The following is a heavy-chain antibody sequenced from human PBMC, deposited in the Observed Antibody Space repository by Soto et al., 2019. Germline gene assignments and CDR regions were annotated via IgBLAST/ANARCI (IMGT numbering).Heavy chain of an antibody. CDR3: ARGGQQLTIASQNTTNWFDP. J-gene: IGHJ5*02. D-gene: IGHD6-13*01. Sequence: ASVKVSCKASGYTFTGYYMHWVRQAPGQGLEWMGWINPNSGGTNYAQKFQGWVTMTRDTAISTAYMELSRLRSDDTAVYYCARGGQQLTIASQNTTNWFDPWGQGTLVTVSS. CDR1: GYTFTGYY. V-gene: IGHV1-2*04. CDR2: INPNSGGT.